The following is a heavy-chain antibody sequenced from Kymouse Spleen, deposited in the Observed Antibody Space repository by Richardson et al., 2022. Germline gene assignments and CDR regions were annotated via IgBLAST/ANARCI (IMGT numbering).Heavy chain of an antibody. V-gene: IGHV3-30*18. J-gene: IGHJ6*02. CDR2: ISYDGSNK. CDR3: AKAYSSGFYYYGMDV. Sequence: QVQLVESGGGVVQPGRSLRLSCAASGFTFSSYGMHWVRQAPGKGLEWVAVISYDGSNKYYADSVKGRFTISRDNSKNTLYLQMNSLRAEDTAVYYCAKAYSSGFYYYGMDVWGQGTTVTVSS. D-gene: IGHD6-19*01. CDR1: GFTFSSYG.